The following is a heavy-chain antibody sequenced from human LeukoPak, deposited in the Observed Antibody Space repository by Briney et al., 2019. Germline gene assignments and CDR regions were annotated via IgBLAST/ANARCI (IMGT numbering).Heavy chain of an antibody. J-gene: IGHJ5*02. V-gene: IGHV1-46*01. CDR1: RYTFTRYN. CDR2: INPSGGGT. D-gene: IGHD4-17*01. Sequence: ASVKVSCKAYRYTFTRYNMHWVRQAPGQRLGGLGMINPSGGGTTYAHKFQGRVTMTRYTSTSTFYMQLISLRSEDTAVYYCARVLGGYADWGGWLDPWGQGTLVTVSS. CDR3: ARVLGGYADWGGWLDP.